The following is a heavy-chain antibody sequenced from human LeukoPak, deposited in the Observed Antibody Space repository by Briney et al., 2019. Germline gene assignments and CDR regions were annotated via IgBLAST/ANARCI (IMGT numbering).Heavy chain of an antibody. CDR1: GGSISSYY. V-gene: IGHV4-59*01. CDR2: IYYSGST. D-gene: IGHD3-3*01. CDR3: ARVTEIRIFGVVSRWFDP. J-gene: IGHJ5*02. Sequence: SETLSLTCTVSGGSISSYYWSWIRQPPGKGPEWIGYIYYSGSTNYNPSLKSRVTISVDTSKNQFSLKLSSVTAADTAVYYCARVTEIRIFGVVSRWFDPWGQGTLVTVSS.